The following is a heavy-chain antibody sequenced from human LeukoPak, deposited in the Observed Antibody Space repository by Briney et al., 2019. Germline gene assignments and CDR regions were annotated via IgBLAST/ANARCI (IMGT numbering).Heavy chain of an antibody. D-gene: IGHD6-6*01. J-gene: IGHJ4*02. V-gene: IGHV1-2*02. CDR2: FNPNSGGT. CDR1: GDTFTGYY. CDR3: ARVRSSIAARPTFDY. Sequence: VGSLKVSCKASGDTFTGYYMHWVRQAPGQGLEWMGWFNPNSGGTNYAQKLQGRVTMTRDTSISTAYMELSRQRYDDTAVYYCARVRSSIAARPTFDYWGQGTLVTVSS.